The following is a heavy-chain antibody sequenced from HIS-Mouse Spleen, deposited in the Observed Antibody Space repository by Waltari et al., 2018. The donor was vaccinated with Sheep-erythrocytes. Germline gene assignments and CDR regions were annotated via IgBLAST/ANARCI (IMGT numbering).Heavy chain of an antibody. V-gene: IGHV1-69*01. D-gene: IGHD3-10*01. CDR2: IIPIFGTA. CDR3: ARDSVRRDHFDY. J-gene: IGHJ4*02. CDR1: GGTFSSYA. Sequence: QVQLVQSGAEVKKPGSSVKVSCKASGGTFSSYAISWVRQAPGQGLEWMGGIIPIFGTANYAQKFQGRVTITADEATSPAYLELSSLRSEDTAVYYCARDSVRRDHFDYWGQGTLVTVSS.